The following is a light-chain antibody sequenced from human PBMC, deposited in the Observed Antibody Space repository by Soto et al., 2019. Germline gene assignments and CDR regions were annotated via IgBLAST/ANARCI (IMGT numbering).Light chain of an antibody. Sequence: EIVITQSPATLSVSPGERATLSCRASQSVSNNLAWYRQKPGQAPRILMYGASTTATGIPARFSGSGSGTEFTLTITSLQPEDFAVYYCQQYNYLITFGQGTRLEIK. J-gene: IGKJ5*01. CDR2: GAS. V-gene: IGKV3-15*01. CDR1: QSVSNN. CDR3: QQYNYLIT.